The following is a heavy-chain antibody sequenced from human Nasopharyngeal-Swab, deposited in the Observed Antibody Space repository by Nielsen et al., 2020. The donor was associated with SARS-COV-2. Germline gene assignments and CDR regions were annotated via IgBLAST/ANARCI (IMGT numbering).Heavy chain of an antibody. V-gene: IGHV1-18*03. CDR2: VSAHSVNA. CDR1: GYTFTSYG. D-gene: IGHD1-7*01. CDR3: ARHERRTGTTYFEF. Sequence: ASVKVSCKASGYTFTSYGISWVRQAPGQGLEWMGWVSAHSVNAKYAPNLQGRVTMTTDTSTSTSYMELRSLRSDDMAVYYCARHERRTGTTYFEFWGQGTLVTVSS. J-gene: IGHJ4*02.